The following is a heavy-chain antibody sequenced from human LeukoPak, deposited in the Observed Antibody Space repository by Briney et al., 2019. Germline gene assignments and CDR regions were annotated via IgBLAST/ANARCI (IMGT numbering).Heavy chain of an antibody. Sequence: ASVKVSCKASAYTFTAYYIHWVRQAPGQGLEWMGWINTNTGGTNYAHKFQGRVTMTRDTSISTANMELSRLTSDDTAVYYCGRVHSSSWYQSDYWGQGTLVTVSS. CDR2: INTNTGGT. V-gene: IGHV1-2*02. J-gene: IGHJ4*02. CDR3: GRVHSSSWYQSDY. CDR1: AYTFTAYY. D-gene: IGHD6-13*01.